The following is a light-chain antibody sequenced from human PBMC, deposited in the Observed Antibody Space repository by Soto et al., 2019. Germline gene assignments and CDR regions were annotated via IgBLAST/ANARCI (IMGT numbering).Light chain of an antibody. CDR3: QHYNNRPPT. Sequence: VISQSLTTLSVPPGERPPLSCRASQSVGSNLAWYQQKPGQAPRLLIHVASTRATGIPARFSGSGSGTEFTLTISSLQSEDFAVYSCQHYNNRPPTFAQGTKVDTK. CDR1: QSVGSN. J-gene: IGKJ1*01. CDR2: VAS. V-gene: IGKV3-15*01.